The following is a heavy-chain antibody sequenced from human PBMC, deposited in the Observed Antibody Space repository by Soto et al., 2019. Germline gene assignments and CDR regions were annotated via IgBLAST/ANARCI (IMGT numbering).Heavy chain of an antibody. Sequence: HPGGSLRLSCAASGFSVSSNYMSWVRQAPGKGLEWVSVIYSAGSTFYADSVKGRFTISRDNSKNTLYLQMNSLTAEDTAVYYCAREGGSWPYLGYWGQGTLVTVSS. J-gene: IGHJ4*02. CDR1: GFSVSSNY. CDR2: IYSAGST. CDR3: AREGGSWPYLGY. V-gene: IGHV3-66*01. D-gene: IGHD2-15*01.